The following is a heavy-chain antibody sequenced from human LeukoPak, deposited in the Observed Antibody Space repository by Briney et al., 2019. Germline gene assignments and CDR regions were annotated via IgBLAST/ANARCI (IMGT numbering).Heavy chain of an antibody. D-gene: IGHD3-3*01. CDR3: TTDPKYYDFWSGYYTGMIGGNWFDP. CDR1: GFTFSNAW. CDR2: IKSKTDGGTT. V-gene: IGHV3-15*01. Sequence: GGSLRLSCAASGFTFSNAWMSWVRQAPGKGLEWVGRIKSKTDGGTTDYAAPVKGRFTISRDDSKNTLYLQMNSLKTEDTAVYYCTTDPKYYDFWSGYYTGMIGGNWFDPWGQGTLVTVSS. J-gene: IGHJ5*02.